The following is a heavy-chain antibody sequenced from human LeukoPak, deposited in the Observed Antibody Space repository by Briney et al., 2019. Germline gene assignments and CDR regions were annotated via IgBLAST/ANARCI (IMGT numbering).Heavy chain of an antibody. Sequence: SETLSLTCAVYGGSFSGYYWSWIRQPPGKGPEWIGEINHSGSTNYNPSLKSRVTISVDTSKNQFSLKLSSVTAADTAVYYCARGQSAYLWFGELQGFDYWGQGTLVTVSS. CDR2: INHSGST. D-gene: IGHD3-10*01. CDR3: ARGQSAYLWFGELQGFDY. CDR1: GGSFSGYY. V-gene: IGHV4-34*01. J-gene: IGHJ4*02.